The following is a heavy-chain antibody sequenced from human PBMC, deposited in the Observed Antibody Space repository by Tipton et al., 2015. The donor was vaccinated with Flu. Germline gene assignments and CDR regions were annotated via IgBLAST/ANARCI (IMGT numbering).Heavy chain of an antibody. CDR3: SREADYYGSGFKYFQL. CDR1: GGSISSYY. J-gene: IGHJ1*01. D-gene: IGHD3-10*01. CDR2: IYTSGST. Sequence: TLSLTCTVSGGSISSYYWSWIRQPAGKGLEWIGRIYTSGSTNYNPSLKSRVTISVDTSKNQFSLKLSSVTAADTAVYYCSREADYYGSGFKYFQLWGQGTLVTVSS. V-gene: IGHV4-4*07.